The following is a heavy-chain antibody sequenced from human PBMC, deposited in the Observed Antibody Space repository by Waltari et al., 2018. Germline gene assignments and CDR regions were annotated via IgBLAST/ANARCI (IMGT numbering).Heavy chain of an antibody. CDR1: GFEFSGIS. CDR3: ARRGGTSPFDT. Sequence: QLVESGGDLIQPGGSLRLSCAASGFEFSGISMNWVRQAPGKGVEWMSYISSSTTTMFYADSVKGRFTISRDNAKNSLYLQMNNLGGDDTALYFCARRGGTSPFDTWGQGTLVIVSS. J-gene: IGHJ5*02. V-gene: IGHV3-48*01. D-gene: IGHD1-26*01. CDR2: ISSSTTTM.